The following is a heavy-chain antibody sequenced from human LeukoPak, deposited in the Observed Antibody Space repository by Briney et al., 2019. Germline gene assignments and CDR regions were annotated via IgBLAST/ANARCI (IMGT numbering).Heavy chain of an antibody. CDR2: ISGSGGST. J-gene: IGHJ5*02. D-gene: IGHD2-2*01. CDR1: GFTFSSYA. V-gene: IGHV3-23*01. Sequence: GGSLRLSCAASGFTFSSYAMSWVRQPPGRGLEWVSAISGSGGSTYYADSVKGRFTISRDNSKNTLYLQMNSLRAEDTAVYYCARIVVVPAAIGPWGQGTLVTVSS. CDR3: ARIVVVPAAIGP.